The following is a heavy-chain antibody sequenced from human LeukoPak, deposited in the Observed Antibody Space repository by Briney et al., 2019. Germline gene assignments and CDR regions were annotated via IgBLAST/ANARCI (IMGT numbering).Heavy chain of an antibody. CDR1: GGSISSYY. D-gene: IGHD3-3*01. CDR3: ARDLPPSRFLEWGIDY. J-gene: IGHJ4*02. V-gene: IGHV4-59*01. Sequence: SETLSLTCTVSGGSISSYYWSWIRQPPGKGLEWIGYIYYSGSTNYNPSLKSRVTISVDTSKNQFSLKLSSVTAADTAVYYCARDLPPSRFLEWGIDYWGQGTLVTVSS. CDR2: IYYSGST.